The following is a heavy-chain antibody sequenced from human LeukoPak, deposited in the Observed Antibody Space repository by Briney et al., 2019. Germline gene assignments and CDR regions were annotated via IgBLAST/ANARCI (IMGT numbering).Heavy chain of an antibody. J-gene: IGHJ4*02. CDR2: ISGSGGST. CDR1: GFTFRGYA. CDR3: AKVSGHGDYVSATDY. Sequence: GGSLRLSCAASGFTFRGYAMSWVRQAPGKGLEWVSAISGSGGSTYYADSVKGRFTISRDNSKNTLYLQMNSLRAEDTAVYYCAKVSGHGDYVSATDYWGQGTLVTVSS. V-gene: IGHV3-23*01. D-gene: IGHD4-17*01.